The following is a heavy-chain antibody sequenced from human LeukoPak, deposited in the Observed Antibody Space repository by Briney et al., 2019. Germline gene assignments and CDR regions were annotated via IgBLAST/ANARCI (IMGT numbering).Heavy chain of an antibody. CDR1: GGSISSYY. CDR3: ARVAEMATVALFDY. J-gene: IGHJ4*02. D-gene: IGHD5-24*01. Sequence: PSETLSLTCTVSGGSISSYYWSWIRQPPGKGLEWIGYIYYSGSTNYNPSLKSRVTISVDTSKNQFSLKLSSVTAADPAVYYCARVAEMATVALFDYWGQGTLVTVSS. V-gene: IGHV4-59*01. CDR2: IYYSGST.